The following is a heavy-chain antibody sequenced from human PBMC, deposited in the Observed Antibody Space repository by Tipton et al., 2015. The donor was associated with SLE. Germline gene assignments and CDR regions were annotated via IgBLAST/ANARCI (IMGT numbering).Heavy chain of an antibody. CDR2: IYTTGST. CDR1: GGSISSGGYY. V-gene: IGHV4-61*02. CDR3: ARGYYYYMDV. Sequence: TLSLTCTVSGGSISSGGYYWSWIRQPAGKGLEWIGRIYTTGSTNYNPSLKSRVTMSVDTSKNQFSLKLSSVTAADTAIYYCARGYYYYMDVWGKGTTVTVSS. J-gene: IGHJ6*03.